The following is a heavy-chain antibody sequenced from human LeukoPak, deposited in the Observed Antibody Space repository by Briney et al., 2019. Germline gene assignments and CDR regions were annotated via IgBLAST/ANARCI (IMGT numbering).Heavy chain of an antibody. CDR3: ARGILPFDY. V-gene: IGHV4-34*01. J-gene: IGHJ4*02. CDR1: GGSFSGYY. Sequence: SETLSLTCAVYGGSFSGYYWSWIRQPPGKGLEWIGEINHSGSTNYNPSLKSRVTISVDTSKNQFSLKLSSVTAADTAVYYCARGILPFDYWGQGTLVTVSP. D-gene: IGHD2-21*02. CDR2: INHSGST.